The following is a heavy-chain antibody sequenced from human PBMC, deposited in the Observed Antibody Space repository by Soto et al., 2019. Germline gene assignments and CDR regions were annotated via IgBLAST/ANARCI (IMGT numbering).Heavy chain of an antibody. Sequence: SETLSLTCAVYGGSFCGYYWSWIRQPPGKGLEWIGEINHSGSTNYNPSLKSRVTISVDTSKNQFSLKLSSVTAADTAVYHCARGWYYYYGMDVWGQGTTVTVPS. V-gene: IGHV4-34*01. CDR3: ARGWYYYYGMDV. CDR2: INHSGST. CDR1: GGSFCGYY. J-gene: IGHJ6*02.